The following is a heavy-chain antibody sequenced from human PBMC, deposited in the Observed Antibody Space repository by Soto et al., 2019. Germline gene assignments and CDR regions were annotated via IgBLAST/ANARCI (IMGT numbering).Heavy chain of an antibody. CDR3: ARDNDFWSGYYSGYYYYYMDV. D-gene: IGHD3-3*01. Sequence: GGSLRLSCAASGFTFSSYWMSWVRQAPGKGLEWVANIKQDGSEKYYVDSVKGRFTVSRDNAKNSLYLQMNSLRAEDTAVYYCARDNDFWSGYYSGYYYYYMDVWGKGTTVTVSS. J-gene: IGHJ6*03. CDR2: IKQDGSEK. V-gene: IGHV3-7*01. CDR1: GFTFSSYW.